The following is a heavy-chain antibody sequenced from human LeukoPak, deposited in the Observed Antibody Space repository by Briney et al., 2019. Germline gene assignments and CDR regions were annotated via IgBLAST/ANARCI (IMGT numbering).Heavy chain of an antibody. D-gene: IGHD1-26*01. V-gene: IGHV1-2*02. CDR3: APSPSTESYFDY. CDR1: GYTFTRCY. CDR2: SKRDSGGT. J-gene: IGHJ4*02. Sequence: GAAVKVSCKPSGYTFTRCYMYWVRQAPARGLEYMGWSKRDSGGTDYAQKFQGRVTMTRDTSITTAYLELSRLTSDDTAVYYCAPSPSTESYFDYWGQGTLVTVSS.